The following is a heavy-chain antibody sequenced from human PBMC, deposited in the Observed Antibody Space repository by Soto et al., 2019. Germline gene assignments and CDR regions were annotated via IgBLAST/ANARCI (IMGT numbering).Heavy chain of an antibody. D-gene: IGHD3-10*01. CDR2: VYSGGAT. Sequence: QLVETGGGLIQPGTSLTLSCAASGFSVSRNYMTWVRQAPGKGLEWVSFVYSGGATFYADSVKDRFILSRDDSHNTRYLQMNDLRAEATAVYYCARVPGRLWGRGTLVTVAS. V-gene: IGHV3-53*02. CDR3: ARVPGRL. J-gene: IGHJ4*02. CDR1: GFSVSRNY.